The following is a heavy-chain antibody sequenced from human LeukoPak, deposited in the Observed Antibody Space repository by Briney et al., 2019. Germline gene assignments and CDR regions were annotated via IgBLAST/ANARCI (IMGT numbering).Heavy chain of an antibody. V-gene: IGHV4-59*12. CDR1: GGSISSYY. CDR3: ARDTNLGNDYGGMGRFYWYFDL. J-gene: IGHJ2*01. D-gene: IGHD4-23*01. CDR2: IYYSGST. Sequence: SETLSLTCTVSGGSISSYYWSWIRQPPGKGLEWIGYIYYSGSTNYNPSLKSRVTISVDTSKNQFSLKLSSVTAADTAVYYCARDTNLGNDYGGMGRFYWYFDLWGRGTLVTVSS.